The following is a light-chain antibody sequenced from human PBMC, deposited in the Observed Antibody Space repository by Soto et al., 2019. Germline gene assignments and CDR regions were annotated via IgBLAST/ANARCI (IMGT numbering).Light chain of an antibody. CDR2: DVT. CDR3: SSFTTSDTYV. Sequence: QSALTQPASVSGSPGQSIAISCTGTSSDVGSHNHVSWYQQQSGKAPKLMIYDVTNRPSGISDRFSGSKSGNTASLTISGLQAEDEADYYCSSFTTSDTYVFGTGTKVTVL. V-gene: IGLV2-14*03. J-gene: IGLJ1*01. CDR1: SSDVGSHNH.